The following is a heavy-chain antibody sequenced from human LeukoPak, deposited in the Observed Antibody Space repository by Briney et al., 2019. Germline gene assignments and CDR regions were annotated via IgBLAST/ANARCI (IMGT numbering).Heavy chain of an antibody. Sequence: SETLFLTCSVSGVSINCCFWSWIRQPAGKGLEWIGRLYPSGSTDYNPSLRSRVTMSVDTSKNQFSLKLNSVTAADTAVFYCARASGSYNWFDPWGQGTLVTVSS. J-gene: IGHJ5*02. CDR1: GVSINCCF. CDR2: LYPSGST. D-gene: IGHD1-26*01. CDR3: ARASGSYNWFDP. V-gene: IGHV4-4*07.